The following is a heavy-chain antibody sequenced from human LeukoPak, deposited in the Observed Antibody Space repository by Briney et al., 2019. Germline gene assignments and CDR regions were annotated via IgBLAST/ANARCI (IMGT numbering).Heavy chain of an antibody. Sequence: KTGGSLRLSCGASGFTFSDYSMNWVRQAPGKGLAWVASITSAGGYTYYADSVKGRFTISRDNAQNSLFLQMNSLRAEDTAVYFCAPSAGFVLPNAITGNWYMDVWGRGTSVTVSS. V-gene: IGHV3-21*01. D-gene: IGHD2-2*01. CDR3: APSAGFVLPNAITGNWYMDV. CDR2: ITSAGGYT. CDR1: GFTFSDYS. J-gene: IGHJ6*03.